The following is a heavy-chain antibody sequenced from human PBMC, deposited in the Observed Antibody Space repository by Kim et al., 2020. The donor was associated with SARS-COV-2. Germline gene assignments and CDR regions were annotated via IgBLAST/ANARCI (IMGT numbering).Heavy chain of an antibody. V-gene: IGHV1-18*04. CDR2: ISAYNGNT. CDR3: ARDPYCTNGVCPITSLWGNDAFDI. CDR1: GYTFTSYG. J-gene: IGHJ3*02. Sequence: ASVKVSCKASGYTFTSYGISWVRQAPGQGLEWMGWISAYNGNTNYAQKLQGRVTMTTDTSTSTAYMELRSLRSDDTAVYYCARDPYCTNGVCPITSLWGNDAFDIWGQGTMVTVSS. D-gene: IGHD2-8*01.